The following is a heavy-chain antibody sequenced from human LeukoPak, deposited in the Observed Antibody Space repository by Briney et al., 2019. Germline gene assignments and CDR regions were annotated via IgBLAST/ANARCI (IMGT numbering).Heavy chain of an antibody. CDR1: GYTFTSYD. CDR3: ARVSITFLTTVTSGYYMDV. Sequence: EASVKVSCKASGYTFTSYDINWVRQATGQGLEWMGWMNPNSGNTGHAQKFQGRVTITRNTSISTAYMELSSLRSEDTAVYYCARVSITFLTTVTSGYYMDVWGKGTTVTVSS. V-gene: IGHV1-8*01. CDR2: MNPNSGNT. J-gene: IGHJ6*03. D-gene: IGHD4-11*01.